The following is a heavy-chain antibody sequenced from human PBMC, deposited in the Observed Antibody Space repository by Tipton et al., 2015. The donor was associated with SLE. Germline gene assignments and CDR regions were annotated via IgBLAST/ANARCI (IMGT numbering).Heavy chain of an antibody. CDR2: ISGSGLFT. V-gene: IGHV3-23*01. D-gene: IGHD6-13*01. CDR1: GFTFSRYA. CDR3: AKDWGDRSSWYKVDQ. Sequence: SLRLSCVVSGFTFSRYAMSWVRQAPGKGLEWVSLISGSGLFTYYAESVKGRFTISRDNSKSTLYLQMNSLRADDTAIYYCAKDWGDRSSWYKVDQWGQGTLVTVSS. J-gene: IGHJ4*02.